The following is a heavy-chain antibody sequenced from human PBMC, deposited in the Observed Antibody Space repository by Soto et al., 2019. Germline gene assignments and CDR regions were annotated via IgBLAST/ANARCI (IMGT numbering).Heavy chain of an antibody. CDR1: GFTFDDYA. J-gene: IGHJ6*03. D-gene: IGHD3-3*01. CDR2: ISWNSGSI. V-gene: IGHV3-9*01. CDR3: AKDIVSWRNYYYYFMDF. Sequence: GGSLRLSCAASGFTFDDYAMHWVRQAPGKGLEWVSGISWNSGSIGYADSVKGRFTISRDNAKNSLYLQMNSLRAEDTALYYCAKDIVSWRNYYYYFMDFWGKGTTVTVSS.